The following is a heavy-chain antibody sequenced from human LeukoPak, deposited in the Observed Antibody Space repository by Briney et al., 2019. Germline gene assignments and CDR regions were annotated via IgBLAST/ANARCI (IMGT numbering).Heavy chain of an antibody. CDR1: GGSLSISSYY. CDR3: ARAVFSEPIAVAVTTRETYNWFDP. V-gene: IGHV4-39*07. D-gene: IGHD6-19*01. J-gene: IGHJ5*02. CDR2: IYYSGST. Sequence: SETLSLTCTVSGGSLSISSYYWGWIRQPPGKGLEWIGSIYYSGSTYYNPSLKSRVTISVDTSKNQFSLKLSSATAADTAVYYCARAVFSEPIAVAVTTRETYNWFDPWGQGTLVTVSS.